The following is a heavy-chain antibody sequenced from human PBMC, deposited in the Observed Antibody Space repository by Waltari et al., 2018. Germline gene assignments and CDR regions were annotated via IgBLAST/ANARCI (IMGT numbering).Heavy chain of an antibody. CDR3: ASAGYYDSSGLPYWYFDL. CDR1: GGSISRYY. J-gene: IGHJ2*01. Sequence: QVQLQESGPGLVKPSETLSLTCTVSGGSISRYYWSWIRQPPGKGLEWIGYIYYRGSTNDNPSLKSRVTISVDTSKNQFSLKLSSVTAADTAVYYCASAGYYDSSGLPYWYFDLWGRGTLVTVSS. D-gene: IGHD3-22*01. V-gene: IGHV4-59*01. CDR2: IYYRGST.